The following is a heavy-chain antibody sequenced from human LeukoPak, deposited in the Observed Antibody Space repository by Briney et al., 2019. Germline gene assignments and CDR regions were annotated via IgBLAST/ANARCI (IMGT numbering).Heavy chain of an antibody. Sequence: PLASVKVSCKASGGTFSSYAISWVRQAPGQGLEWMGGIIPIFGTANYAQKFQGRVTITADESTSTAYMELSSLRSEDTAVYYCAAAPIPELWIWSKERRFDYYGMDVWGQGTTVTVSS. D-gene: IGHD2-2*03. CDR1: GGTFSSYA. J-gene: IGHJ6*02. CDR2: IIPIFGTA. CDR3: AAAPIPELWIWSKERRFDYYGMDV. V-gene: IGHV1-69*13.